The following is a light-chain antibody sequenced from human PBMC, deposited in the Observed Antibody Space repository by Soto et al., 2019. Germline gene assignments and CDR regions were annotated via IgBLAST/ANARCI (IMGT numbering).Light chain of an antibody. CDR2: EVT. J-gene: IGLJ3*02. CDR1: SGDVGRYNL. CDR3: CSYAGSGLGV. Sequence: QSALTQPASVAGSPGQSITISFTGTSGDVGRYNLVSWYQQHPGKAPKLMIFEVTQRPSGVSNRFSGSKSGNTASLTISGLQDEEEADYYGCSYAGSGLGVFGGGTKVTVL. V-gene: IGLV2-23*02.